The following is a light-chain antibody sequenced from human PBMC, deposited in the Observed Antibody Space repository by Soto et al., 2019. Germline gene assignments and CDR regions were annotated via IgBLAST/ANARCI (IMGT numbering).Light chain of an antibody. V-gene: IGKV1-6*01. CDR1: QGIRNE. J-gene: IGKJ1*01. CDR2: TAS. CDR3: LQAYTYPQT. Sequence: AIQMTQSPSSLSASVGDRVTITCRASQGIRNELGWYQQKPGEAPKRLIYTASSLQSGVPSRFSGSGFGTDFTLTISSLQPEDFATYYCLQAYTYPQTFGQGTRVELK.